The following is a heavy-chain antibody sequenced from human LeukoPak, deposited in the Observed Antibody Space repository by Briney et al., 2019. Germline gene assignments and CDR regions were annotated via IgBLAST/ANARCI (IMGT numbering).Heavy chain of an antibody. V-gene: IGHV3-53*04. CDR2: IYSGGST. D-gene: IGHD2-8*01. CDR1: GFTVSSNY. J-gene: IGHJ2*01. Sequence: GGSLRLSCAASGFTVSSNYMSWVRQAPGKGLEWVSVIYSGGSTYYADSVKGRFTISRHNSKNTLYLQMNSLRAEDMAVYYCVKWTNYYFALWGRGTLVTVSS. CDR3: VKWTNYYFAL.